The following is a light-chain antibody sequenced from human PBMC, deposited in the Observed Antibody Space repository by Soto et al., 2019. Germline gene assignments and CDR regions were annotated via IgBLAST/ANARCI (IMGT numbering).Light chain of an antibody. CDR2: DAS. V-gene: IGKV1-33*01. J-gene: IGKJ2*01. CDR1: QDISNY. CDR3: QQYDNLPRT. Sequence: DIQMTQSPSSLSASVGDRVTITCQASQDISNYLNWYQQKPGKAPKVLIYDASNLKTGVPSRFSGSGSGTDFTFTISSLQPEDIATYYCQQYDNLPRTFGQGTKLEIK.